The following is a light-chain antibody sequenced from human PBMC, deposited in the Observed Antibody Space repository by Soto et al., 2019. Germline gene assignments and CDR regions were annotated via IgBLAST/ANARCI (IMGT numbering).Light chain of an antibody. V-gene: IGLV2-18*02. CDR1: SNDVESYDC. CDR2: NVT. J-gene: IGLJ1*01. CDR3: CSYTSSATYV. Sequence: QSALIQPPSVSGSPGQSVTISCTGTSNDVESYDCVSWYQQHPGTVPKPMIYNVTTQPSGVPDRFSGSRSGNSASMTISGLQAEDEADYSCCSYTSSATYVFETGTKLTVL.